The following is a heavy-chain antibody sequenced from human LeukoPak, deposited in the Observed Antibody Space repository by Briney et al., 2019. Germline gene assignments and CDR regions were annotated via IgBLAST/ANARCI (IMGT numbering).Heavy chain of an antibody. V-gene: IGHV4-4*07. D-gene: IGHD3-10*01. J-gene: IGHJ6*02. CDR1: GGSISIYY. CDR3: GRDRDFYGMDV. Sequence: SETLSLTCTVSGGSISIYYWTWFRQPAGKGLEWIGRIHTSGRSNYNPSLKSRVTMSVDTSKNQFSLKLRSVTAADTAMYYCGRDRDFYGMDVWGQGTTVTVPS. CDR2: IHTSGRS.